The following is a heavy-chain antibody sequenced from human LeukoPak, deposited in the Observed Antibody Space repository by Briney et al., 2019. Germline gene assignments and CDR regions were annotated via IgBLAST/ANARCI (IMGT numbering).Heavy chain of an antibody. CDR3: ASLGGGVVAPFDY. CDR1: GYTFTSYD. V-gene: IGHV1-8*03. Sequence: ASVKVSCKASGYTFTSYDINWVRQATGQGLEWMGWMSPNSGNTGYAQKFQGRVTITRDTSISTAYMELSSLTSEDTAVYYCASLGGGVVAPFDYWGQGTLVTVSS. J-gene: IGHJ4*02. CDR2: MSPNSGNT. D-gene: IGHD3-16*01.